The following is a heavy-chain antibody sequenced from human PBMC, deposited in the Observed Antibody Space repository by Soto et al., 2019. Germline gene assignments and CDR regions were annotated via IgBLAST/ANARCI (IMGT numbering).Heavy chain of an antibody. CDR1: GFTFTMSA. CDR2: IVVGRGNT. D-gene: IGHD3-9*01. Sequence: SEKVSCKASGFTFTMSAVECVGQARLQRRDGIGWIVVGRGNTNYAQKFQERVTITRDMSTSTAYMEPRSLRSEDTAVYYCAADPLRSCNWLFYVNYFGMDVWGQGSTVAFSS. J-gene: IGHJ6*02. V-gene: IGHV1-58*01. CDR3: AADPLRSCNWLFYVNYFGMDV.